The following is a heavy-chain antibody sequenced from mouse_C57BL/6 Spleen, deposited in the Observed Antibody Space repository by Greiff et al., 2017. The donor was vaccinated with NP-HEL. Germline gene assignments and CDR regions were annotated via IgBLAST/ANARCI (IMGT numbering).Heavy chain of an antibody. CDR1: GYAFSSYW. J-gene: IGHJ3*01. Sequence: VQLQQSGAELVKPGASVKISCKASGYAFSSYWMNWVKQRPGKGLEWIGQIYPGDGDTNYNGKFKGKATLTADKSSSTAYMQLSSLTSEDAAVYFCARKGTVDFFAYWGQGTLVTVSA. V-gene: IGHV1-80*01. CDR3: ARKGTVDFFAY. D-gene: IGHD1-1*01. CDR2: IYPGDGDT.